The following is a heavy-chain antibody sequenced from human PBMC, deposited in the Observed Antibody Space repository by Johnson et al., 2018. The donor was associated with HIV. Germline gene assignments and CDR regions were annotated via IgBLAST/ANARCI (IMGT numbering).Heavy chain of an antibody. CDR3: AKDLSVVVPAAPDAFDI. V-gene: IGHV3-23*04. Sequence: VQLVESGGGLVKPGGSLRLSCAASGFTFSSYAMSWVRQAPGKGLEWVSGISGRGGSTYSADSVKGRFTISRDNSKNTLYLQMNSLRAEDTAVYYCAKDLSVVVPAAPDAFDIWGQGTMVTVSS. CDR1: GFTFSSYA. CDR2: ISGRGGST. J-gene: IGHJ3*02. D-gene: IGHD2-2*01.